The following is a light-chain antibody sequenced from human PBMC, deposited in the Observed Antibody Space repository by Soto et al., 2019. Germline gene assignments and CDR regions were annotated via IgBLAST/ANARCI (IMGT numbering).Light chain of an antibody. CDR2: DAS. CDR3: QQYNSLWT. J-gene: IGKJ1*01. CDR1: QSISSW. Sequence: DIQMTQSPSTLSASVVDGVTITFRASQSISSWLAWYQQKPGKAPKLLIYDASSLESGAPSRFSGSGSGTEFTLTISSLQPDDFATYYCQQYNSLWTFGQGTKVDIK. V-gene: IGKV1-5*01.